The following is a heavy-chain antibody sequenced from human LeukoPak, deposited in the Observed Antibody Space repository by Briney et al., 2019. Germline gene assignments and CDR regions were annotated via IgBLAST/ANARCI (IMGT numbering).Heavy chain of an antibody. J-gene: IGHJ4*02. CDR2: ISGSGGST. CDR3: AKDQGPGYFDF. V-gene: IGHV3-23*01. CDR1: GFTFSSYA. Sequence: SGGSLRLSCAASGFTFSSYAMSWVRQAPGKGLEWVSAISGSGGSTYYADSVKGRFTISRDNSKNTLYLQMNSLRAEDTAISHCAKDQGPGYFDFWRQGTLVTVFS.